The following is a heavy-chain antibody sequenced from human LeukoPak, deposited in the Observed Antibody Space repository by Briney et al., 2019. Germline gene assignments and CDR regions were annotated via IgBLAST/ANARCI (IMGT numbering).Heavy chain of an antibody. V-gene: IGHV3-53*04. Sequence: GGSLRLSCAASGFTASSSYMSWVRQAPGKGLEWVSVLYAGDRTNYADSVKGRFTISRHNSKNILYLQMNSLTLEDTAVYYCARDSGGRSGGDIWGQGTLVTVSS. CDR3: ARDSGGRSGGDI. D-gene: IGHD2-21*02. CDR1: GFTASSSY. J-gene: IGHJ4*02. CDR2: LYAGDRT.